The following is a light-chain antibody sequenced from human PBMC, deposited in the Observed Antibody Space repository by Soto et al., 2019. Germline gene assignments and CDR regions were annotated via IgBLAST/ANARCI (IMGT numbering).Light chain of an antibody. Sequence: QSALTQPASVSGSPGQSITISCTGTSNDVGANNYVSWYQHHPGKAPKILIYEARKLPSGVSNRFSGSKSGNTASLTISGLKAEDEVDYYCTSYTSTSTLVFGGGTKVTVL. CDR1: SNDVGANNY. CDR3: TSYTSTSTLV. V-gene: IGLV2-14*01. J-gene: IGLJ2*01. CDR2: EAR.